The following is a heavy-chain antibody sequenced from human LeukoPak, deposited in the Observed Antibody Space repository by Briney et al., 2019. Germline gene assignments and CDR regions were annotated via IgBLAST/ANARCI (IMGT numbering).Heavy chain of an antibody. CDR3: AKDKDSSGHFDY. CDR2: ISGDGGST. Sequence: VGSLRLSCAASGFTFDDYAMHWVRQAPGKGLEWVSLISGDGGSTYYADSVKGRFTISRDNSKNSLYLQMNSLRTEDTALYYCAKDKDSSGHFDYWGQGTLVTVSS. CDR1: GFTFDDYA. D-gene: IGHD6-19*01. J-gene: IGHJ4*02. V-gene: IGHV3-43*02.